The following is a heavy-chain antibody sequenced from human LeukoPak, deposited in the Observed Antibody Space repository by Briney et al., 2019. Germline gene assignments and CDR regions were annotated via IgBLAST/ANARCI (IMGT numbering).Heavy chain of an antibody. CDR1: GFTFSTYS. D-gene: IGHD6-6*01. CDR3: VKASSSSPQYNWFDA. Sequence: GSLRLSCAASGFTFSTYSMNWVRQAPGKGLEWVSSISSSTTTIYYADSVKGRFTISRDNAKNSLYLQMNSLRAEDTALYYCVKASSSSPQYNWFDAWGQGTLVTVSS. V-gene: IGHV3-48*01. CDR2: ISSSTTTI. J-gene: IGHJ5*02.